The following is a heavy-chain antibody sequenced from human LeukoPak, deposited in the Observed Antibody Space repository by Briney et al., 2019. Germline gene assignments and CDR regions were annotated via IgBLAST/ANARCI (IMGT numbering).Heavy chain of an antibody. Sequence: SVKVSCKASGGTFSSYAISWVRQAPGQGLEWMGRIIPILGIANYAQKFQGRVTITADKSTSTAYMELSSLRSEDTAVYYCASGSMAAAGPNLDYWGQGTLVTVSS. J-gene: IGHJ4*02. CDR2: IIPILGIA. CDR3: ASGSMAAAGPNLDY. V-gene: IGHV1-69*04. CDR1: GGTFSSYA. D-gene: IGHD6-13*01.